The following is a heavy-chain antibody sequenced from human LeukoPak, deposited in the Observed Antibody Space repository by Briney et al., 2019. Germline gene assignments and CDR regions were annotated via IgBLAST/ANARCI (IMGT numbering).Heavy chain of an antibody. Sequence: GGSLRLSCAASGFTFSSYDIHWVRQATGKGLEWVSAIGPAGDTYYKDSVKGRFTISRENAKNSLYLQMNSLRAGDTAVYYRARGGSTGDLGFGAFDIWGQGTMVTVSS. CDR3: ARGGSTGDLGFGAFDI. J-gene: IGHJ3*02. V-gene: IGHV3-13*01. CDR1: GFTFSSYD. CDR2: IGPAGDT. D-gene: IGHD7-27*01.